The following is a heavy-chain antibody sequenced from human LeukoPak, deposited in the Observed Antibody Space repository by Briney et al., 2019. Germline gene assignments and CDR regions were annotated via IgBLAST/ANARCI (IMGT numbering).Heavy chain of an antibody. V-gene: IGHV3-23*01. Sequence: GGSLRLSCAASGFTFSSYAMSWVRQAPGKGLEWVSAISGSGGSTYYADSVKGRFTISRDNSKNTLYLQMNSLRAEDTAVYYCATAPTSSGSWYPFDYWGQGTLVTVSS. D-gene: IGHD6-13*01. CDR2: ISGSGGST. J-gene: IGHJ4*02. CDR1: GFTFSSYA. CDR3: ATAPTSSGSWYPFDY.